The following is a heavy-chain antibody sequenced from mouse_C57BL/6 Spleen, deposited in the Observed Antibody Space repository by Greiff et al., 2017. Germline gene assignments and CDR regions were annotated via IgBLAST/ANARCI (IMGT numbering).Heavy chain of an antibody. D-gene: IGHD1-1*01. CDR1: GYTFTSYW. CDR3: ARRDYGSRFAY. Sequence: VQLQQPGAELVKPGASVKMSCKASGYTFTSYWITWVKQRPGQGLEWIGNIYPSDSETHYNQKFKDKATLTVDKSSSTAYMQLSSLTSEDSAVYYCARRDYGSRFAYWGQGTLVTVSA. CDR2: IYPSDSET. V-gene: IGHV1-61*01. J-gene: IGHJ3*01.